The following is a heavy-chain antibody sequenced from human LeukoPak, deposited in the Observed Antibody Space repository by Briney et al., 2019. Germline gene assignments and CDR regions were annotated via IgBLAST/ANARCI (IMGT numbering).Heavy chain of an antibody. Sequence: ASVKVSCKTSGYTFTSYGISWVRQAPGQGLEWMGWISAYNGNTNYAQKLQGRVTMTTDTSTSTAYMELRSLRSDDTAVYYCARVWWELSYFDYWGQGTLVTVSS. D-gene: IGHD1-26*01. CDR2: ISAYNGNT. CDR3: ARVWWELSYFDY. CDR1: GYTFTSYG. J-gene: IGHJ4*02. V-gene: IGHV1-18*01.